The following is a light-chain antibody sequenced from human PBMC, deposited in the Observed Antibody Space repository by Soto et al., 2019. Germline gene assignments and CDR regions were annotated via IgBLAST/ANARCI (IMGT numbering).Light chain of an antibody. J-gene: IGLJ2*01. CDR3: CSYAGSYTHVV. CDR2: DVT. CDR1: SSDVGGYNY. V-gene: IGLV2-11*01. Sequence: QSALTQPRSVSGSPGQSVTISCTGTSSDVGGYNYVSWFQQHPGKAPKLMIYDVTKRPSGVPDRFSGSKSDNAASLTISGLQAEDESEYYCCSYAGSYTHVVFGGGTKLTVL.